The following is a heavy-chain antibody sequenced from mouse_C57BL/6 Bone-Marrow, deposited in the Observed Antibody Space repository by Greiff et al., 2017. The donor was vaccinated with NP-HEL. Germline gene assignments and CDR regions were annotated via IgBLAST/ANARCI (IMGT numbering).Heavy chain of an antibody. J-gene: IGHJ2*01. CDR2: IRLKSDNYAT. CDR1: GFTFSNYW. V-gene: IGHV6-3*01. Sequence: EVKLMESGGGLVQPGGSMKLSCVASGFTFSNYWMNWVRQSPEKGLEWVAQIRLKSDNYATHYAESVKGRFTISRDDSKSSVYLQMNNLRAEDTGIYYCTGEAYSGDYWGQGTTLTVSS. CDR3: TGEAYSGDY. D-gene: IGHD2-10*01.